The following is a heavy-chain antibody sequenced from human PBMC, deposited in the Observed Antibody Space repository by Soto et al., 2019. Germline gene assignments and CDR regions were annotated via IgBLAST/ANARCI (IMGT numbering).Heavy chain of an antibody. J-gene: IGHJ4*02. Sequence: GGSLRLSCAASGLTFSSDRMHWVRQAPGKGLEWVAVIWYDGSNKYYADSVKGRFTISRDNSKNTLYLQMNSLRAEDTAVYYCARDRTIFGVVRGEFDYWGQGTLVTVSS. V-gene: IGHV3-33*01. CDR3: ARDRTIFGVVRGEFDY. CDR2: IWYDGSNK. CDR1: GLTFSSDR. D-gene: IGHD3-3*01.